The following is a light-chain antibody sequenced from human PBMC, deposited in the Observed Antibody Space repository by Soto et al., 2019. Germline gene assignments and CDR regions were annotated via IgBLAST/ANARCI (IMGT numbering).Light chain of an antibody. CDR1: QSISSW. Sequence: DIQMTQSPSTLSASVGDRVTITCRASQSISSWLAWYQQKPGKAPKLLMYTASSLQSGVSSRFSGSGSGTDFTLTISSLQPEDFATYYCQQGNSFPFTFGPGTKVDIK. CDR3: QQGNSFPFT. CDR2: TAS. V-gene: IGKV1-5*03. J-gene: IGKJ3*01.